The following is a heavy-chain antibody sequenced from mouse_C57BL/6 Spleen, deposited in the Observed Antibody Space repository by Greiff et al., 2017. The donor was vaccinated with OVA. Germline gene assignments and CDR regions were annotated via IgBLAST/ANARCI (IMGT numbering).Heavy chain of an antibody. J-gene: IGHJ2*01. V-gene: IGHV1-72*01. CDR2: IDPNSGGT. Sequence: QVQLQQPGAELVKPGASVKLSCKASGYTFTSYWMHWVKQRPGRGLEWIGRIDPNSGGTKYNEKFKSKATLTVDKPHSTAYMQLSSLTSDDSAVYYCARWGGISDYDGFDYWGQGTTLTVSS. CDR3: ARWGGISDYDGFDY. D-gene: IGHD2-4*01. CDR1: GYTFTSYW.